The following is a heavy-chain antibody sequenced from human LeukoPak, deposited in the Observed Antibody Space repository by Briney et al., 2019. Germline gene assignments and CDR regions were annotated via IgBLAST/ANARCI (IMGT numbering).Heavy chain of an antibody. CDR1: GFIFSNYY. D-gene: IGHD5-12*01. Sequence: PGGSLRLSCTASGFIFSNYYMAWVRQPPRRGLEWISYISADAATVKYADSVEGRFTVSRDNTQNSIYLEMSSLRVDDTAVYYCARMYSSGYYGDYFDYWGQGNLVSVSS. CDR2: ISADAATV. V-gene: IGHV3-11*04. J-gene: IGHJ4*02. CDR3: ARMYSSGYYGDYFDY.